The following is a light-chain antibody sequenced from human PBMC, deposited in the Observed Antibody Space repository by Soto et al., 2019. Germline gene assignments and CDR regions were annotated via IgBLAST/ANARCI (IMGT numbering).Light chain of an antibody. Sequence: IHMTQSTSSLSASVGDSVTIICRASQGISNYLAWYQQKLGKVPKLLIYAASTLQSGVPSRFSGSGYGTDFNLTISSLQTEDVATYYCQKYNSAPQTFGQGTKVDIK. V-gene: IGKV1-27*01. J-gene: IGKJ1*01. CDR2: AAS. CDR3: QKYNSAPQT. CDR1: QGISNY.